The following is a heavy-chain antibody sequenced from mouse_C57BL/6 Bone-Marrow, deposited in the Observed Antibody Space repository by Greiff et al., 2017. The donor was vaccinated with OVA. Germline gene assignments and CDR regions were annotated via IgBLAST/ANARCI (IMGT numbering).Heavy chain of an antibody. CDR2: ISNGGGST. D-gene: IGHD2-14*01. J-gene: IGHJ4*01. V-gene: IGHV5-12*01. CDR1: GFTFSDYY. Sequence: EVKLVESGGGLVQPGGSLKLSCAASGFTFSDYYMYWVRQTPEKRLEWVAYISNGGGSTYYPDTVKGRFTISRDNAKNTLYLQMSRLKSEDTAMYYCARHYYRSMDYWGQGTSVTVSS. CDR3: ARHYYRSMDY.